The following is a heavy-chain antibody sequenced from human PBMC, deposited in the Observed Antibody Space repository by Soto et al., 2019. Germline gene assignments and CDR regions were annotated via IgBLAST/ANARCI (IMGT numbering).Heavy chain of an antibody. J-gene: IGHJ4*02. CDR1: GFTFSSYA. V-gene: IGHV3-23*01. CDR2: ISGSGGST. D-gene: IGHD6-13*01. Sequence: GGSLRLSCAASGFTFSSYAMSWVRQAPGKGLEWVSAISGSGGSTYYADSVKGRFTISRDNSKNTLYLQMNSLRAEDTAVYYCAKDPTPFILYSSSWYGYFDYWGQGTLVTVSS. CDR3: AKDPTPFILYSSSWYGYFDY.